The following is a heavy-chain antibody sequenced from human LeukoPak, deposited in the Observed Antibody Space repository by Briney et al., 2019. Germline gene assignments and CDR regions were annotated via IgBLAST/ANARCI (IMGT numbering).Heavy chain of an antibody. V-gene: IGHV4-31*03. CDR2: IYYSGST. Sequence: SETLSLTCTVSGGSISSGGYYWRWIRQHPGKGLEWIGYIYYSGSTYYNPSLKSRVTISVDTSKNQFSLKLSSVTAADTAVYYCARVGGGAAAGVFDYWGQGTLVTVSS. J-gene: IGHJ4*02. D-gene: IGHD6-13*01. CDR3: ARVGGGAAAGVFDY. CDR1: GGSISSGGYY.